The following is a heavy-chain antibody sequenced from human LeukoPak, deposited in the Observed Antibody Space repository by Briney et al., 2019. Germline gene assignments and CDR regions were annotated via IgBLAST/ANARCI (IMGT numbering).Heavy chain of an antibody. V-gene: IGHV1-69*05. CDR2: FIPNFGTA. CDR1: GGTLSSHA. J-gene: IGHJ4*02. CDR3: AREGWVYITVTEPFDY. D-gene: IGHD1-20*01. Sequence: SVKVSCKASGGTLSSHAISWVRQAPGQGLEWMGRFIPNFGTANYAQKFQGRVTITTDESTGTAYMELSSLRSEDTAVYYCAREGWVYITVTEPFDYWGQGTLVTVSS.